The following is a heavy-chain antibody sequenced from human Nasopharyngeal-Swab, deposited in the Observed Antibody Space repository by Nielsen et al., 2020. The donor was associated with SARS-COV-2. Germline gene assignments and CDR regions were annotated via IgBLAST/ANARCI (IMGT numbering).Heavy chain of an antibody. D-gene: IGHD3-10*01. J-gene: IGHJ6*03. Sequence: GGSLRLSCAASGFTFDDYAMHWVRQAPGKGLEWASGISWNSGSIGYADSVKGRFTISRDNAKNSLYLQMNSLRAEDTALYYCAKDKELGGYYYYMDVWGKGTTVTVSS. CDR3: AKDKELGGYYYYMDV. V-gene: IGHV3-9*01. CDR1: GFTFDDYA. CDR2: ISWNSGSI.